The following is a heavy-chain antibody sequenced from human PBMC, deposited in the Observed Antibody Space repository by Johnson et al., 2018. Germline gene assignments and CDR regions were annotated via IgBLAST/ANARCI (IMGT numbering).Heavy chain of an antibody. CDR1: GFTFINYG. Sequence: VQLLESGGGVVQPGRSLRLSCAASGFTFINYGMHWVRQAPGKGLEWVALISYDGRNKYYGDSVKGRVTISRDNSKNTQYLQMHSLRAEDTAVYYCAKLPTRGMTRYDWYMDVWGKGTTVTVSS. CDR3: AKLPTRGMTRYDWYMDV. D-gene: IGHD3-10*01. CDR2: ISYDGRNK. J-gene: IGHJ6*03. V-gene: IGHV3-30*18.